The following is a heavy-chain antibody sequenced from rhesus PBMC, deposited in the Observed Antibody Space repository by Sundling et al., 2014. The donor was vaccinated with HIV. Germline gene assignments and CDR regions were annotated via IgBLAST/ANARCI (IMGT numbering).Heavy chain of an antibody. V-gene: IGHV4-93*01. CDR1: GGSFISGHW. J-gene: IGHJ4*01. Sequence: QVQLQESGPGLVKPSETLSLTCVVSGGSFISGHWWSWIRQSPGTGLEWIGEINGNSGSTNYNPSLKSRVTISTDTSKNQFSLNLSSVTAADTAVYYCARDLDGSGWYAWGQGVLVTVSS. D-gene: IGHD6-31*01. CDR2: INGNSGST. CDR3: ARDLDGSGWYA.